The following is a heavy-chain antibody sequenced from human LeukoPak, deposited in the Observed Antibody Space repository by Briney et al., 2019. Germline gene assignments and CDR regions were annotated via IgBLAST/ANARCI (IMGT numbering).Heavy chain of an antibody. CDR3: ATDRGYYYDSSAIYFGDY. Sequence: ASVKVSCKASGYTFTSYGISWVRQAPGQGLEWMGWISAYNGNTNYAQKFQGRVTMTEDTSTDTAYMELSSLRSEDTAVYYCATDRGYYYDSSAIYFGDYWGQGTLVTVSS. V-gene: IGHV1-18*01. J-gene: IGHJ4*02. CDR2: ISAYNGNT. D-gene: IGHD3-22*01. CDR1: GYTFTSYG.